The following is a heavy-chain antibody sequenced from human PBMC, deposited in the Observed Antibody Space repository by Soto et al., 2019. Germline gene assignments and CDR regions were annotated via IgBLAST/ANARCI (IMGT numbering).Heavy chain of an antibody. CDR2: IYSGGST. Sequence: GGSLRFSCAASGFTVSSNYMSWVRQAPGKGLEWVSVIYSGGSTYYADSVKGRFTISRDNSKNTLYLQMNSLRAEDTAVYYCARGGSSWEYYYYYGMDVWGQGTTVTVSS. CDR3: ARGGSSWEYYYYYGMDV. CDR1: GFTVSSNY. D-gene: IGHD6-13*01. V-gene: IGHV3-53*01. J-gene: IGHJ6*02.